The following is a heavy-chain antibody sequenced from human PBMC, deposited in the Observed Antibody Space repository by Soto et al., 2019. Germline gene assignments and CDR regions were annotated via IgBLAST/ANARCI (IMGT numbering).Heavy chain of an antibody. Sequence: SETLSLTCTVSGGSISSSSYYWGWIRQPPGKGLEWIGSIYYSGSTYYNPSLKSRVTISVDTSKNQFSLKLSSVTAADTAVYYCARHSPAAPNWFDPWGQGTLVTVS. V-gene: IGHV4-39*01. J-gene: IGHJ5*02. CDR3: ARHSPAAPNWFDP. CDR1: GGSISSSSYY. CDR2: IYYSGST.